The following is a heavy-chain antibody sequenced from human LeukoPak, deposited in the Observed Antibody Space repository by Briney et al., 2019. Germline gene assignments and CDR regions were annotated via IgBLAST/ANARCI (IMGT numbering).Heavy chain of an antibody. J-gene: IGHJ6*02. CDR3: AAWGSSSSPLPGMDV. D-gene: IGHD6-13*01. CDR1: GYTFTNYY. Sequence: ASVKVSCKASGYTFTNYYMHWVRQAPGQGLEWMGVIDPNGGGASYPQKVQGRVIMTRDTSTSTVYMEMSSLRSEDTAVYYCAAWGSSSSPLPGMDVWGQGTTVTVSS. CDR2: IDPNGGGA. V-gene: IGHV1-46*01.